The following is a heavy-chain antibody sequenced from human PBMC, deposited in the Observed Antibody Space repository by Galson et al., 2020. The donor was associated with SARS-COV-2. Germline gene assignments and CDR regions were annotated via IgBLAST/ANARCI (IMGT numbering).Heavy chain of an antibody. J-gene: IGHJ5*02. V-gene: IGHV4-30-2*01. D-gene: IGHD3-10*01. CDR1: GGSISSGGYS. Sequence: SETLSLTCAVSGGSISSGGYSWSWIWQPPGKGLEWIGYIYHSGSTYYNPSLKSRVTISVDRSKNQFSLKLSSVTAADTAVYYCARGRDYGSGNWFDPWGQGTLVTVSS. CDR3: ARGRDYGSGNWFDP. CDR2: IYHSGST.